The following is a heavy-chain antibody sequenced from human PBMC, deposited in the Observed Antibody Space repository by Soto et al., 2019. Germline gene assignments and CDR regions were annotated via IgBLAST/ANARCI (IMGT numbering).Heavy chain of an antibody. CDR2: IYHSGSP. V-gene: IGHV4-30-2*01. CDR1: GGSISSGGYS. J-gene: IGHJ4*02. CDR3: ARATVTRVDY. Sequence: QLQLQESGSGLVKPSQTLSLTCAVSGGSISSGGYSWSWIRQPPGKGLEWIGYIYHSGSPYYNPSTXGRVXIXLDRSKNQVSLKLSSVTAADTAVYYCARATVTRVDYWGQGTLVTVSS. D-gene: IGHD4-17*01.